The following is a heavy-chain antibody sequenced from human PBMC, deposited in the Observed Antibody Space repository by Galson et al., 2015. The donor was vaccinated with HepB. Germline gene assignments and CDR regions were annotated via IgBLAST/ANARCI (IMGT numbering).Heavy chain of an antibody. V-gene: IGHV1-46*01. CDR3: ARGLRLSSNYYMDV. J-gene: IGHJ6*03. CDR1: GYTFTRYY. Sequence: SVKVSCKASGYTFTRYYMHWVRQAPGQGLEWMGIINPDGTSTTYAQKIQDRVAMTRDTSTSTVYLELSSLTSEDTAVYYCARGLRLSSNYYMDVWGKGTTVTVSS. CDR2: INPDGTST. D-gene: IGHD3-16*01.